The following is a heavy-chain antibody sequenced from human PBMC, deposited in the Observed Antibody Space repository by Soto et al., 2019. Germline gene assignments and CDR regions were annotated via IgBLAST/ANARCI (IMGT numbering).Heavy chain of an antibody. Sequence: WAGSSGSTRRKNCRGWVRQPPGKGLEWIAEIYHSGSTTYHPSLKSRVTISVDKSKNQFSLKLSSVTAADTGVYYCARDGKVARLDYWGQGTSVTVS. D-gene: IGHD5-12*01. CDR2: IYHSGST. J-gene: IGHJ4*02. CDR1: SGSTRRKNC. V-gene: IGHV4-4*02. CDR3: ARDGKVARLDY.